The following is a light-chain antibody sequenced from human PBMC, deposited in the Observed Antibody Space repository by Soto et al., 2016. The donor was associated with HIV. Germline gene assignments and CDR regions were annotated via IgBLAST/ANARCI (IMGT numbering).Light chain of an antibody. CDR3: QVWDSTTNPRV. V-gene: IGLV3-21*03. J-gene: IGLJ1*01. Sequence: SYVLTQPPSVSVAPGKTARITCGGNNIATKSVHWYQQRPGLAPVLVVFDDTDRPSGIPERFSGSNSGNTATLTISRVEAGDEADYYCQVWDSTTNPRVFGTGTKVTV. CDR1: NIATKS. CDR2: DDT.